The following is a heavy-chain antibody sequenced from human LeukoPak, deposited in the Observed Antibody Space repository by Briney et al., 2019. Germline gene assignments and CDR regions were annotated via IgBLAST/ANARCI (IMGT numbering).Heavy chain of an antibody. CDR3: AKDLIVGATPGQYLQH. V-gene: IGHV3-30*02. J-gene: IGHJ1*01. D-gene: IGHD1-26*01. CDR1: GFTFSSYG. Sequence: GGSLRLSCAASGFTFSSYGLHWVRQAPGKGLEWVAFIRYDGSNKYYADSVKGRFTISRDNSKNTLYLQMNSLRAEDTAVYYCAKDLIVGATPGQYLQHSGQRTLVTVSS. CDR2: IRYDGSNK.